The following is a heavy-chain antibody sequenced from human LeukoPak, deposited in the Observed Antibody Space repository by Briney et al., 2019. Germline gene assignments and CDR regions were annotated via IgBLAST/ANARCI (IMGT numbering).Heavy chain of an antibody. CDR1: GGSISSSSYY. V-gene: IGHV4-39*02. Sequence: PSETLSLTCTVSGGSISSSSYYWGWIRQPPGKGLEWIGSIYYSGSTYYNPSLKSRVTISVDTSKNQFSLKLSSVTAADTAVYYCARDRSSTMVRGVVDYWGQGTLVTVSS. CDR3: ARDRSSTMVRGVVDY. J-gene: IGHJ4*02. D-gene: IGHD3-10*01. CDR2: IYYSGST.